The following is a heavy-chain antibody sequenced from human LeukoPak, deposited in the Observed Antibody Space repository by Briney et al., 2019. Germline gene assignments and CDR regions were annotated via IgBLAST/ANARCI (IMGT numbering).Heavy chain of an antibody. D-gene: IGHD5-24*01. V-gene: IGHV3-7*05. CDR1: GFTFNRYW. CDR2: LKSDGSEE. J-gene: IGHJ4*02. Sequence: GGSLRLSCAASGFTFNRYWVSWVRQAPGKGLEWVAQLKSDGSEEYYADSVRGRFTISRDNAKRSVYLQMNSLRAEDTAVYYCAEVEMATITDYWGQGTLVTVSS. CDR3: AEVEMATITDY.